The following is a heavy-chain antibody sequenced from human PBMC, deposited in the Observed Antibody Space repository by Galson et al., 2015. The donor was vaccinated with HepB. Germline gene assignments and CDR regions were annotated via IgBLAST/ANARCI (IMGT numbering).Heavy chain of an antibody. V-gene: IGHV1-69*13. J-gene: IGHJ5*02. CDR3: ALVTTYENWFDP. Sequence: SVKVSCKASGGTFSSYAISWVRQAPGQGLEWMGGIIPIFGTANYAQKFQGRVTITADESTSTAYMELSSLRSEDTAVYYCALVTTYENWFDPWGQGTLVTVSS. CDR2: IIPIFGTA. D-gene: IGHD4-17*01. CDR1: GGTFSSYA.